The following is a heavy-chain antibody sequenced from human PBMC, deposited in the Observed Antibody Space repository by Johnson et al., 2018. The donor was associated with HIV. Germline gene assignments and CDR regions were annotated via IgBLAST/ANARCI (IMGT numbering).Heavy chain of an antibody. CDR3: ARRSWAFDAFDI. J-gene: IGHJ3*02. D-gene: IGHD1-26*01. CDR1: GFTFSSYA. V-gene: IGHV3-30-3*01. Sequence: QVQLVESGGGLVQPGGSLKLSCAASGFTFSSYAMHWVRQAPGKGLEWVAVISYDGSNKYYADSVKGRFTISRDNSKKTLYLQMNSLRAEDTAVYYCARRSWAFDAFDIWGQGTMVTVSS. CDR2: ISYDGSNK.